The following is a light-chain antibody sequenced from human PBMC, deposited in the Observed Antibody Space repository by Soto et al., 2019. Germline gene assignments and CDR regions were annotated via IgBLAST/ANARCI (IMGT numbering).Light chain of an antibody. Sequence: QSALTQPASVSGSPGQSITISCTGTSRDVGGYNYVSWYQQHPGKAPQLIIYDVSNRPSGVSNRFSGSKSGNTASLTISGLQAEDEADYYCSSYTSSSTRVFGGGTKLTVL. J-gene: IGLJ3*02. CDR1: SRDVGGYNY. CDR3: SSYTSSSTRV. CDR2: DVS. V-gene: IGLV2-14*01.